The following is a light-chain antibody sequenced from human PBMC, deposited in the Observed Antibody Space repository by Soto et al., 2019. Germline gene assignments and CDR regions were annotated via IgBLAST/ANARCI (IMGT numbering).Light chain of an antibody. CDR3: CSYAGSYTFV. J-gene: IGLJ1*01. Sequence: QSALAQPRSVSGSPGQSVTISCTGPGIYISEYHYVSWYQQHPGKAPKIIIFDVTKRPSGVPDRFSGSRSGDTASLTISGLQAEDDADYYCCSYAGSYTFVFVTGTKVTVL. CDR1: GIYISEYHY. CDR2: DVT. V-gene: IGLV2-11*02.